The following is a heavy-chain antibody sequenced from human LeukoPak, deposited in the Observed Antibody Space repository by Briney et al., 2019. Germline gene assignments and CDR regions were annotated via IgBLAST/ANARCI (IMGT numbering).Heavy chain of an antibody. D-gene: IGHD3-3*01. CDR2: ISNDGSRK. CDR1: GFTFSRHG. V-gene: IGHV3-30*18. Sequence: GGSLRLSCAPSGFTFSRHGMHWVRQAPGKGLGWVAIISNDGSRKYYAHSVEGRFTISRDNSKNTLFLQMDSLRAEDTAPYYCAKSVAIYFYYGLDVWGQGTTVTVSS. CDR3: AKSVAIYFYYGLDV. J-gene: IGHJ6*02.